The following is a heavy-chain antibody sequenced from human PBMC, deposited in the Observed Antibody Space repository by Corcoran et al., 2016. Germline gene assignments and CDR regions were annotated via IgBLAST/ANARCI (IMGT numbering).Heavy chain of an antibody. CDR1: GGTFSSYA. Sequence: QVQLVQSGAEVKKPGSSVKVSCKDSGGTFSSYAISWVRQAPGQGLEWMGGIIPIFGTANYAQKFQGRVTITADESTSTAYMDLSSLRSEDTAVYYCARASTYSSSSDDYYGMDVWGQGTTVTVSS. D-gene: IGHD6-6*01. CDR3: ARASTYSSSSDDYYGMDV. J-gene: IGHJ6*02. V-gene: IGHV1-69*01. CDR2: IIPIFGTA.